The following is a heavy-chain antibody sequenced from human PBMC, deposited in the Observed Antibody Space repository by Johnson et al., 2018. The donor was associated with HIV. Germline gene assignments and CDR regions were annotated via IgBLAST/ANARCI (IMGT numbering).Heavy chain of an antibody. J-gene: IGHJ3*02. CDR1: GLNFSDYG. CDR2: ISFDGSEE. D-gene: IGHD3-9*01. CDR3: ARGWLFLDAFDI. Sequence: QVQLVESGGGVVQPGRSVRLSCAVSGLNFSDYGMHWVRQAPGKGLEWVAVISFDGSEEYYADSVKGRFTVSRDNSKNSLYLQVNSLRAEDTAVYYCARGWLFLDAFDIWGQGTMVTVSS. V-gene: IGHV3-30*03.